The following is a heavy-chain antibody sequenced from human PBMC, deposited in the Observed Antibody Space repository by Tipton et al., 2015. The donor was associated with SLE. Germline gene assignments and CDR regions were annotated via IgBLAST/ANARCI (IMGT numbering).Heavy chain of an antibody. V-gene: IGHV4-59*01. Sequence: LRLSCAVYGGSFSGYYWSWIRQPPGKGLEWIGYIYYSGSTNYNPSLKSRVTISVDTSKNQFSLKLSSVTAADTAVYYCARDLQWLRFDYWGQGTLVTVSS. CDR1: GGSFSGYY. J-gene: IGHJ4*02. D-gene: IGHD6-19*01. CDR3: ARDLQWLRFDY. CDR2: IYYSGST.